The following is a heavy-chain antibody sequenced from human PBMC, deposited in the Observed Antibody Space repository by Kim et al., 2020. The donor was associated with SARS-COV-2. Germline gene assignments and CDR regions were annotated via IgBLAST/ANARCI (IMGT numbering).Heavy chain of an antibody. J-gene: IGHJ4*01. Sequence: GGSLRLSCAASGFTFDKYAMNWVRQAPGKGLEWVSGISGGRSRTFYADSVKGRFTISRDNSEKTLFLQLNNLRLEDTAVYYCARSEGVVVAGYPPDHWG. CDR3: ARSEGVVVAGYPPDH. CDR2: ISGGRSRT. CDR1: GFTFDKYA. D-gene: IGHD2-15*01. V-gene: IGHV3-23*01.